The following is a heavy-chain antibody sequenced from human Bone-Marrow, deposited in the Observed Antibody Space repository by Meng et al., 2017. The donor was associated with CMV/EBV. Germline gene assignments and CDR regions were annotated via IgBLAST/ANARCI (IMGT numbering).Heavy chain of an antibody. D-gene: IGHD2-2*01. V-gene: IGHV1-18*01. CDR3: ARARFQPIVVVPAARTDGYYYYGMDV. CDR2: ISTYNGNT. Sequence: ASVKVSCKASGYTFTSYGISWVRQAPGQGLEWMGWISTYNGNTNYAQKLQGRVTMTTDTSTSTAYMELRSLRSDDTAVYYCARARFQPIVVVPAARTDGYYYYGMDVWGQGTTVTVSS. CDR1: GYTFTSYG. J-gene: IGHJ6*02.